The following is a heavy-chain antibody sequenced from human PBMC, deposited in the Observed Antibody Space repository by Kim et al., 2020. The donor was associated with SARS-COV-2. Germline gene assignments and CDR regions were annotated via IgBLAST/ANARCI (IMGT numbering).Heavy chain of an antibody. CDR1: GFTLSSYA. Sequence: GGSLRLSCAASGFTLSSYAMSWVRQAPGKGLEWVSGIRGSGGTTFYADSVKARFTMSRDDSKNTLYLQMNNLRAEDTAIYYCAKRRVASVTGLSPFDYWGQGTLVTVSS. J-gene: IGHJ4*02. V-gene: IGHV3-23*01. D-gene: IGHD6-19*01. CDR3: AKRRVASVTGLSPFDY. CDR2: IRGSGGTT.